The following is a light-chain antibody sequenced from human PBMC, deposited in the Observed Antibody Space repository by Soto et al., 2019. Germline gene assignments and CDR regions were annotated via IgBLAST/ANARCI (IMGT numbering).Light chain of an antibody. CDR2: DAS. CDR3: QQRSNWPHTWT. CDR1: QSVSSY. V-gene: IGKV3-11*01. J-gene: IGKJ1*01. Sequence: EIVLTQSPATLSLSPGERATLSCRASQSVSSYLAWYQQKPGQAPRLLIYDASNRATGIPARFSGSGSGTDFTLTISSLEPEDVAVSYCQQRSNWPHTWTFGQGTKVEIK.